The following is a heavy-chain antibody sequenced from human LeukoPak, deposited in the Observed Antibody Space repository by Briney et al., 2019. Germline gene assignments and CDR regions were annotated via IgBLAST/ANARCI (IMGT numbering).Heavy chain of an antibody. CDR1: GGSISSTSFS. J-gene: IGHJ3*02. CDR3: ARLDSSGPEDI. CDR2: IYYRGPT. V-gene: IGHV4-39*01. Sequence: KTSETLSLTCAVSGGSISSTSFSWGWIRRPPGKGLEWVGQIYYRGPTPYNPSLKSRVTISLDTSKNQFSLKLNSVTAADTAVYYCARLDSSGPEDIWGQGTLFTVSS. D-gene: IGHD6-19*01.